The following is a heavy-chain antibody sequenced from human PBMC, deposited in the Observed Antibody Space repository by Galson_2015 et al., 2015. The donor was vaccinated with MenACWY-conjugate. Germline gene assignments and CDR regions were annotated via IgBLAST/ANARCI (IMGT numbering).Heavy chain of an antibody. D-gene: IGHD1-26*01. Sequence: QSGAEVKKPGESLKISCTASGYNFITYWIGWVRQVPGKGLEWVGLISPIDSKTRYSPAFEGRVTISADNSITTAYLQWNSLQASDTAMYYCARHPPGGRGMDVSGQGTTVTVSS. J-gene: IGHJ6*02. CDR2: ISPIDSKT. V-gene: IGHV5-51*01. CDR3: ARHPPGGRGMDV. CDR1: GYNFITYW.